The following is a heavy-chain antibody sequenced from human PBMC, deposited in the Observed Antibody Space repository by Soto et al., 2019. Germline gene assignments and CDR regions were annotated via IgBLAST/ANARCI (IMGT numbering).Heavy chain of an antibody. CDR3: AKDYWSGYRNYYYYYMDV. V-gene: IGHV3-30*18. CDR1: GFTFSSYA. J-gene: IGHJ6*03. Sequence: PGGSLRLSCAASGFTFSSYAMSWVRQAPGKGLEWVAVISYDGSNKYYADSVKGRFTISRDSSKNTLYLQMNSLRAEDTAVYYCAKDYWSGYRNYYYYYMDVWGKGTTVTVSS. CDR2: ISYDGSNK. D-gene: IGHD3-3*01.